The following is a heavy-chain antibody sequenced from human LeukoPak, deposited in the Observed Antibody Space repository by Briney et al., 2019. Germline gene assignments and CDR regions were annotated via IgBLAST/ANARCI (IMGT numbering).Heavy chain of an antibody. CDR2: IYHSGST. V-gene: IGHV4-4*02. J-gene: IGHJ4*02. D-gene: IGHD2-2*01. CDR1: GGSISSNNW. Sequence: SETLSLTCAVSGGSISSNNWWSWVRQPPGKGLEWIGEIYHSGSTNYNASLKSRVTISVDKSKNQFSLRLTSVTAADTAVYYCARVQVVPAATQHFDYWGQGTLVTVSS. CDR3: ARVQVVPAATQHFDY.